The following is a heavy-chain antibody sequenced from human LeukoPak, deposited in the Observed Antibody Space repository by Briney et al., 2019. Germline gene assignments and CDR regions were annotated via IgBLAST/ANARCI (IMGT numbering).Heavy chain of an antibody. J-gene: IGHJ3*02. V-gene: IGHV1-58*01. CDR2: IVVGSGNK. Sequence: RASVKVFCKASGFTFTISAAQSVPDARGQRRECRRWIVVGSGNKNYAQKFQERVTITRDMSTSTAYMELSSLRSEDTAVYYCAAVLSSGWELRRGAFDIWGQGTMVTVSS. D-gene: IGHD1-26*01. CDR3: AAVLSSGWELRRGAFDI. CDR1: GFTFTISA.